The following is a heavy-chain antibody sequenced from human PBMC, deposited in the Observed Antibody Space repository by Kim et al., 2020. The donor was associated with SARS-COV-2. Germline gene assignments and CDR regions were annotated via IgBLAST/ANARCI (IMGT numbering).Heavy chain of an antibody. Sequence: GGSLRLSCAASGFTFSSYAMHWVRQAPGKGLEWVAVISYDGSNKYYADSVKGRFTISRDNSKNTLYLQMNSLRAEDTAVYYCARAPKWLPYWGQGTLVTVSS. D-gene: IGHD3-22*01. J-gene: IGHJ4*02. CDR2: ISYDGSNK. CDR1: GFTFSSYA. V-gene: IGHV3-30-3*01. CDR3: ARAPKWLPY.